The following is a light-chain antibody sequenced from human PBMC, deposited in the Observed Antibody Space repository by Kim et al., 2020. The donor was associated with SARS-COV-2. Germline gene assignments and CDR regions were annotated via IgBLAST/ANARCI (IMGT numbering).Light chain of an antibody. Sequence: VSPGERVILSCRASQSVSGNLAWYKVKPGQAPRLLIYDASTRATGIPARFSGSGSGTDFTLTISSLQSEDFALYYCQRYDNWPPYTFGQGTKLEI. V-gene: IGKV3-15*01. CDR2: DAS. CDR1: QSVSGN. CDR3: QRYDNWPPYT. J-gene: IGKJ2*01.